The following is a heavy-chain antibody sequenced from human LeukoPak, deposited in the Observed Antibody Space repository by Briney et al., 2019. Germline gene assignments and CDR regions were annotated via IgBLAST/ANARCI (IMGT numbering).Heavy chain of an antibody. J-gene: IGHJ4*02. CDR3: ARNYYGSGHFDY. D-gene: IGHD3-10*01. CDR1: GFTFSSYA. CDR2: ISYDGSNK. Sequence: PGGSLRLSCAASGFTFSSYAIHWVRQAPGKELEWVAVISYDGSNKYYADSVKGRFTISRDNSKNTLYLQMNSLRAEDTAVYYCARNYYGSGHFDYWGQGTLVTVSS. V-gene: IGHV3-30*04.